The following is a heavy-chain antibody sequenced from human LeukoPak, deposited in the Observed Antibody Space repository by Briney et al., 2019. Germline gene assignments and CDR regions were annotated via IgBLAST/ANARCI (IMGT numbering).Heavy chain of an antibody. V-gene: IGHV4-4*07. J-gene: IGHJ3*02. CDR1: GGSISGYY. D-gene: IGHD2-2*01. Sequence: PSETLSLTCTVSGGSISGYYWSWIRQPAGKGLEWIGRIYTSGSTNYNPSLKSRVTMSVDTSKNQFSLKLSSVTAADTAVYYCARSLRLGVVVVPAAMGAFDIWGQGTMVTVSS. CDR3: ARSLRLGVVVVPAAMGAFDI. CDR2: IYTSGST.